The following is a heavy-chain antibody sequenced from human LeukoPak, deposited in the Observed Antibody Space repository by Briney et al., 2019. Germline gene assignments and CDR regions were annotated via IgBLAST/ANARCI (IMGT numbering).Heavy chain of an antibody. CDR2: INPNSGGT. D-gene: IGHD3-10*01. Sequence: ASVKVSCKASGYTFTGYYMHWVRQAPGQGLEWMGWINPNSGGTNNAQKFQSRVTMTRDTSISTAYMELSRLRSDDTAVYYCATSFGEFPGSWFDSWGQGTLVTVSS. J-gene: IGHJ5*01. V-gene: IGHV1-2*02. CDR1: GYTFTGYY. CDR3: ATSFGEFPGSWFDS.